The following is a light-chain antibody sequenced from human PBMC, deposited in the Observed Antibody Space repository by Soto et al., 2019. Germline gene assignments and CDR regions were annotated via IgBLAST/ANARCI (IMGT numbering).Light chain of an antibody. CDR3: HQYDSWT. Sequence: EIVMTQSPATLSVSPGERATLSCRASQSVGSDLAWYQQKPGQAPRLVIYGASSRATGIPDRFSGSGSGTDFTLTISRLEPEDFAVYYCHQYDSWTFGQGTKVDIK. CDR1: QSVGSD. CDR2: GAS. J-gene: IGKJ1*01. V-gene: IGKV3D-15*01.